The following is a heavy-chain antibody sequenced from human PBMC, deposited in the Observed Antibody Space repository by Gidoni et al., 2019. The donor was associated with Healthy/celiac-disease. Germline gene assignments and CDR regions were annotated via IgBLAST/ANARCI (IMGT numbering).Heavy chain of an antibody. J-gene: IGHJ4*02. CDR1: GFTFSSYS. CDR2: ISSSSSYI. V-gene: IGHV3-21*01. Sequence: EVQLVESGGGLVKPGGSLRLSCAASGFTFSSYSMNWVRQAPGKGLEWVSSISSSSSYIYYADSVKGRFTISRDNAKNSLYLQMNSLRAEDTAVYYCARGGEEQWLVPLDYWGQGTLVTVSS. D-gene: IGHD6-19*01. CDR3: ARGGEEQWLVPLDY.